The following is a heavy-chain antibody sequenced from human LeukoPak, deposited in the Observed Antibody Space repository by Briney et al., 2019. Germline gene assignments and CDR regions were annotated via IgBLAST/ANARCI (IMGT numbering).Heavy chain of an antibody. V-gene: IGHV3-66*01. J-gene: IGHJ4*02. Sequence: GGSLRLSCAASGFTFSSYAMSWVRQAPGKGLEWVSVIYSGGSTYYADSVKGRFTISRDNSKNTLYLQMNSLRAEDTAVYYCARDLPLRYGETGYWGQGTLVTVSS. D-gene: IGHD4-17*01. CDR2: IYSGGST. CDR3: ARDLPLRYGETGY. CDR1: GFTFSSYA.